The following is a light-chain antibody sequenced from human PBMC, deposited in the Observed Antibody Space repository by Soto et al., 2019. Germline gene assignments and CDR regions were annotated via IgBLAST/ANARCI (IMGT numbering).Light chain of an antibody. J-gene: IGLJ2*01. CDR3: SSYTSNTTPVV. V-gene: IGLV2-14*01. CDR2: EVS. CDR1: SGDIGSYNR. Sequence: QSALTQPASVSGSPGQSITISCTGTSGDIGSYNRVSWYQQHPGKAPKLMIYEVSNRPSGVSNRFSGSKSGNTASLTISGLQAEDEADYYCSSYTSNTTPVVFGGGTQLTVL.